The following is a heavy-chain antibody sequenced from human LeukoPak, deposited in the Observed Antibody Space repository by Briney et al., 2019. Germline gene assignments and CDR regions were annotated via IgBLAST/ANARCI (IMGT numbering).Heavy chain of an antibody. CDR1: GVSISSGDYY. CDR2: IYYSGST. J-gene: IGHJ4*02. D-gene: IGHD1-26*01. V-gene: IGHV4-31*03. Sequence: PSETLSLTCTVSGVSISSGDYYWNWIRQHPGKGLEWIGYIYYSGSTYYNPSLKSRLTISVDTSKIQFSLKLSSVTAADTAVYYCARGPSGSPVHFDYWGQGTLVTVPS. CDR3: ARGPSGSPVHFDY.